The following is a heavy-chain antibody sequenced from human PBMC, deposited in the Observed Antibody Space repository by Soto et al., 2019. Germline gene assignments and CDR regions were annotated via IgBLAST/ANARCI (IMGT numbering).Heavy chain of an antibody. CDR3: ARVGSWSGYDWGWFDP. V-gene: IGHV4-59*01. D-gene: IGHD5-12*01. CDR2: IYYSGST. Sequence: QVQLQESGPGLVKPSETLSLICTVSGGSISSYYWSWIRQPPGKGLEWIGYIYYSGSTNYNPSLKSRVTISVDTSKNQFSLKLSSVTAADTAVYYCARVGSWSGYDWGWFDPWGQGTLVTVSS. CDR1: GGSISSYY. J-gene: IGHJ5*02.